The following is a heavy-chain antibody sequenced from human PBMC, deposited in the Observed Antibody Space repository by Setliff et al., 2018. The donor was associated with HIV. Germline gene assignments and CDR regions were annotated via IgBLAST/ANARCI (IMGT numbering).Heavy chain of an antibody. V-gene: IGHV4-39*01. J-gene: IGHJ6*03. CDR3: SRGYITLDRGVSDYMDV. CDR2: IYYHGST. CDR1: GGSISSTNYF. D-gene: IGHD3-10*01. Sequence: PSETLSLTCTVSGGSISSTNYFWGWIRQPPGKGLEWIGTIYYHGSTYYNPSLKSRVTISIDTSKNQFSLQLTSVTAADTAVYYCSRGYITLDRGVSDYMDVWGKGTTVTVSS.